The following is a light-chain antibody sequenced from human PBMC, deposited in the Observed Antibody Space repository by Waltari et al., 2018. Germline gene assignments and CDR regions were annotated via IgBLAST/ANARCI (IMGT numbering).Light chain of an antibody. CDR2: GAS. CDR1: QSIRNF. Sequence: DIQMTQFPSSLSASVGDSIPITCRASQSIRNFLDWYQQKPGKAPKLLIYGASPLQSGVPSRFSGSGSGTDFTLTISSLQSEDFATYYCQQTYSTPPWAFGQGTKVDVK. CDR3: QQTYSTPPWA. V-gene: IGKV1-39*01. J-gene: IGKJ1*01.